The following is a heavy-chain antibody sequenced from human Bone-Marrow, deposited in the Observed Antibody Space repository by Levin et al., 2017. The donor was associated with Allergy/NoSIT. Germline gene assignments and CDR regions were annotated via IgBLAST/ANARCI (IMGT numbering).Heavy chain of an antibody. V-gene: IGHV4-39*01. Sequence: SCTVSGGSISSSRYYWGWIRQPPGKGLEWIGSIYYGGSTYYNPSLKSRVTISVDTSKNQFSLRLSSVTAADTAVYYCARHARDHYYSYHYMDVWGKGTTVTVSS. CDR1: GGSISSSRYY. J-gene: IGHJ6*03. CDR2: IYYGGST. CDR3: ARHARDHYYSYHYMDV.